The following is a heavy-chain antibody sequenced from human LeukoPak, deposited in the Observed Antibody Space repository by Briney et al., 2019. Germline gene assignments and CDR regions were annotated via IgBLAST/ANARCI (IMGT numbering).Heavy chain of an antibody. CDR2: ISSSSSYT. CDR1: GFTFSDYY. D-gene: IGHD3-10*01. Sequence: GGSLRLSCAASGFTFSDYYMRWIRQAPGKGLEGVSYISSSSSYTNYADSVKGRFTISRDNAKNSLYLQMNSLRAEDTAVYYCARDQDWGVARYYFDYWGQGTLVTVSS. J-gene: IGHJ4*02. CDR3: ARDQDWGVARYYFDY. V-gene: IGHV3-11*06.